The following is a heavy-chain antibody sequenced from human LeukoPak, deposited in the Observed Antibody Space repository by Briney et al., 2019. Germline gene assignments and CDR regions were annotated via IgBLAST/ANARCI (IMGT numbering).Heavy chain of an antibody. D-gene: IGHD2-2*01. CDR1: GGSISSYY. CDR3: AREASGCSSTSCYRSGAFDI. V-gene: IGHV4-59*01. J-gene: IGHJ3*02. CDR2: IYYSGST. Sequence: SETLSLTCTVSGGSISSYYWSWIRQPPGKGLEWIGYIYYSGSTNYNPSLKSRVTISVDTSKNQFSLKLSSVTAADTAVYYCAREASGCSSTSCYRSGAFDIWGQGTMVTVSS.